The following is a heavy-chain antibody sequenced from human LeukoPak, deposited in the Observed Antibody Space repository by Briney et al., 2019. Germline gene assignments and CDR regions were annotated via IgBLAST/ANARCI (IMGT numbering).Heavy chain of an antibody. D-gene: IGHD5-18*01. CDR1: GYTFTSYD. Sequence: ASVKVSCKPSGYTFTSYDMHWARQAPGQRLEWMGWINAGNGNTKYSQKFQGRVTIPRYTSASTGYMELSSLRSEDTAVYYCARDAGDTAIDYWGQGTLVTVSS. CDR3: ARDAGDTAIDY. V-gene: IGHV1-3*01. CDR2: INAGNGNT. J-gene: IGHJ4*02.